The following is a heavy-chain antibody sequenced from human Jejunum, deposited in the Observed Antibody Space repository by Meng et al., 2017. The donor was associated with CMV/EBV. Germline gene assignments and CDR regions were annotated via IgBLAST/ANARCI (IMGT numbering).Heavy chain of an antibody. CDR3: ARERAAVQSAFDI. CDR1: GNTFTGYY. Sequence: ASGNTFTGYYIHWMRQAPGQGLEWMGWIHPNSGGTARAQKFQGRVTLTWDTSISTAYMKRRSLRSDDTALYYCARERAAVQSAFDIWGQGTKVTVSS. V-gene: IGHV1-2*02. J-gene: IGHJ3*02. CDR2: IHPNSGGT. D-gene: IGHD6-13*01.